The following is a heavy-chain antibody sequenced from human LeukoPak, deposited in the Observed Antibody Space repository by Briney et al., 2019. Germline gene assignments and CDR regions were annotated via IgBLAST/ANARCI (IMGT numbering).Heavy chain of an antibody. Sequence: ASVKVSCKASGYTFTSYGITWVRQAPGQGLECMGWISTYNNNTNYSQKLQGRVTMTTDTSTSTAYMELRSLRSDDTAVYYCARGFPPRRYYDSSGYYSYYFDYWGQGTLVTVSS. V-gene: IGHV1-18*01. CDR3: ARGFPPRRYYDSSGYYSYYFDY. CDR1: GYTFTSYG. J-gene: IGHJ4*02. CDR2: ISTYNNNT. D-gene: IGHD3-22*01.